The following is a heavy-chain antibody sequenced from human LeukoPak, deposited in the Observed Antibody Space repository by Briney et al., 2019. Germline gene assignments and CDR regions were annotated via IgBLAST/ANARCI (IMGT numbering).Heavy chain of an antibody. J-gene: IGHJ5*02. V-gene: IGHV4-4*09. CDR3: ARLNSPNWFDP. CDR2: IYTSGST. Sequence: SETLSLTCTVSGGSISSYYWSWIRQPPGKGLEGIGYIYTSGSTNYNPSLKSRVTISVDTSKNQFYLKLSSVTAADTAVYYCARLNSPNWFDPWGQPTLVTVSS. CDR1: GGSISSYY. D-gene: IGHD2-21*01.